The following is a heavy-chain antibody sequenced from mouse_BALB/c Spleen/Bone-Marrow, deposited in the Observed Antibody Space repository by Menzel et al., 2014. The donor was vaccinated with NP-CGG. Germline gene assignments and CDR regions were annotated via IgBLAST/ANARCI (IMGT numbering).Heavy chain of an antibody. V-gene: IGHV1-15*01. CDR3: TRSKTGPFAY. CDR1: GYTFTDYE. CDR2: IDPETGGT. J-gene: IGHJ3*01. Sequence: QVTLKVCGAELVRPGASVTLSCKASGYTFTDYEMHWVKQTPVHGLEWIGAIDPETGGTAYIQKFKGKATLTADKSSSAEYLELRTLTYEVSDVYYCTRSKTGPFAYWAQGTLVTVSA. D-gene: IGHD4-1*01.